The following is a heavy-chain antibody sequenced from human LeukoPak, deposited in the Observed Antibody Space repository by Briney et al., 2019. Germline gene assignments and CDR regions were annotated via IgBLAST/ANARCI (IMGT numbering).Heavy chain of an antibody. J-gene: IGHJ4*02. V-gene: IGHV4-59*01. CDR2: IYYSGST. CDR1: GGSISSYY. D-gene: IGHD5-24*01. Sequence: SETLSLTCTVSGGSISSYYWSWIRQPPGKGLEWIGYIYYSGSTNYNPSLKSRVTISVDTSKNQFSLKLSSVTAADTAVYCCARGGDGYPYYFDYWGQGTLVTVSS. CDR3: ARGGDGYPYYFDY.